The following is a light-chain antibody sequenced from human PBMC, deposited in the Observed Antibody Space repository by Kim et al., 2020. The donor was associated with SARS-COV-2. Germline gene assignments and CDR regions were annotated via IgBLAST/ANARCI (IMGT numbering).Light chain of an antibody. CDR2: AKS. Sequence: SPGERATHSAWASQTVSSDYLVWYQQKPGQSPRLLIYAKSTRVTGIPNRFSGRGSGTNFTLTIGRLEPEASAIYYCQQYASLPRTYGQGTKVDIK. V-gene: IGKV3-20*01. CDR1: QTVSSDY. CDR3: QQYASLPRT. J-gene: IGKJ1*01.